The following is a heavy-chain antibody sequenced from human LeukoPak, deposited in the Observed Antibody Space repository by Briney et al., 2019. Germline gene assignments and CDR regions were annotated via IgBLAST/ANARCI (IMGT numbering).Heavy chain of an antibody. Sequence: GGSLRLSCAASGFTFSNYWMNWVRQAPGKGLEWVSYISSSSSTIYYADSVKGRFTISRDNAKNTLYLQMNSLRAEDTAVYCCAKVRTGHYFDYWGQGTLVTVSS. CDR3: AKVRTGHYFDY. V-gene: IGHV3-48*01. CDR1: GFTFSNYW. D-gene: IGHD3/OR15-3a*01. CDR2: ISSSSSTI. J-gene: IGHJ4*02.